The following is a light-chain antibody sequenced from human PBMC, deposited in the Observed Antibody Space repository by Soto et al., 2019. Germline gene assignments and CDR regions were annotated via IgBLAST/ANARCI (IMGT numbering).Light chain of an antibody. Sequence: EILLTQNPATLSLSPGERATLSCRACQGVTTNFACYQQTYGKSPRLLIYDVSIRATGVPARLSGTGSETDLTLPISGMQYEDSAVYLCQQYNNWPFSFGHGTGLEIK. CDR3: QQYNNWPFS. CDR1: QGVTTN. V-gene: IGKV3-15*01. CDR2: DVS. J-gene: IGKJ5*01.